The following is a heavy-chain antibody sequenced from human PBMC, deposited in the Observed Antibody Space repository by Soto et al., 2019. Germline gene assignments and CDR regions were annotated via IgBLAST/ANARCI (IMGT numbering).Heavy chain of an antibody. V-gene: IGHV3-33*08. J-gene: IGHJ6*02. CDR1: GFTVSNSY. Sequence: PGGSLRLSCAASGFTVSNSYMSWVRQAPGKGLEWVAIIWHDGNNKYYADSVRGRFIISRDNSKNRLYLQMNSLRAEDTAVYYCASDLVGASDSYGLDVWGQGTPVTVSS. D-gene: IGHD1-26*01. CDR2: IWHDGNNK. CDR3: ASDLVGASDSYGLDV.